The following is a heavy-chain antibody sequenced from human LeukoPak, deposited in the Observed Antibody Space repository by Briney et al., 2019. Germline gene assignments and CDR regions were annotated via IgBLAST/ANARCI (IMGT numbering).Heavy chain of an antibody. Sequence: GGSLRLSCAASGFTFSSYGMHWVRQAPGKGLGWVAFIRYDGSNKYYADSVKGRFTISRDNSKNTLYLQMNSLRAEDTAVYYCARKGPYDSSGYYSGYYYYYMDVWGKGTTVTISS. V-gene: IGHV3-30*02. J-gene: IGHJ6*03. CDR3: ARKGPYDSSGYYSGYYYYYMDV. CDR2: IRYDGSNK. CDR1: GFTFSSYG. D-gene: IGHD3-22*01.